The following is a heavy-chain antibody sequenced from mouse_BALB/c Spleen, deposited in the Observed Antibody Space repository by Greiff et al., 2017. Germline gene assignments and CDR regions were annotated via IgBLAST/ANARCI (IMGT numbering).Heavy chain of an antibody. V-gene: IGHV5-6-4*01. Sequence: EVQRVESGGGLVKPGGSLKLSCAASGFTFSSYTMSWVRQTPEKRLEWVATISSGGSYTYYPDSVKGRFTISRDNAKNTLYLQMSSLKSEDTAMYYCTRGGDYRYEFAYWGQGTLVTVSA. CDR2: ISSGGSYT. D-gene: IGHD2-14*01. CDR3: TRGGDYRYEFAY. CDR1: GFTFSSYT. J-gene: IGHJ3*01.